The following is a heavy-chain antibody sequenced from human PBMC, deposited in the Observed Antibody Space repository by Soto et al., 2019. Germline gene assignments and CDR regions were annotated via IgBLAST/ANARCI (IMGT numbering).Heavy chain of an antibody. D-gene: IGHD3-22*01. J-gene: IGHJ4*02. V-gene: IGHV3-23*01. CDR2: ISGSGGTT. Sequence: GRSLRLSYVASAFAFSSYSLNWVRPAPGRGLEWVSAISGSGGTTYYADSVKGRFTISRDNSKNTLFLQMNSLRAEDAAIYYCAKSPKVISNSFDYWGQGSRGTVSS. CDR1: AFAFSSYS. CDR3: AKSPKVISNSFDY.